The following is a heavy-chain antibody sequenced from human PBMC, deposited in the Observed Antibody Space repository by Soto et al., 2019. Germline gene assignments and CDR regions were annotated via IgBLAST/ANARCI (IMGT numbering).Heavy chain of an antibody. J-gene: IGHJ3*02. V-gene: IGHV1-18*01. D-gene: IGHD3-22*01. Sequence: ASVKVSCKASGYTFTTYGITWVRQAPGQGLEWMGWISAYNGHTNSAQKLQDRVTMTTDTSTSTAYMDLRSLRSDDTAVYYCARAVYYYDSSGYYHSPRGAFDIWGQGTMVTVSS. CDR3: ARAVYYYDSSGYYHSPRGAFDI. CDR1: GYTFTTYG. CDR2: ISAYNGHT.